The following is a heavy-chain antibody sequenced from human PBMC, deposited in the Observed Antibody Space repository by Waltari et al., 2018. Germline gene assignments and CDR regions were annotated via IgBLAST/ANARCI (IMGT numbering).Heavy chain of an antibody. CDR1: GGSFNNDY. J-gene: IGHJ5*02. CDR2: MFHTGKA. V-gene: IGHV4-59*01. CDR3: ARVGTQLYGLLTRRWFDP. D-gene: IGHD3-10*01. Sequence: QVHLQESAPGLVKPSETLSLTGTVSGGSFNNDYWGCIRQPPGKGLDWIGHMFHTGKAYYNPSLKSRVTMSVDTSKKQLSLNLNSVTAGDTAVYYCARVGTQLYGLLTRRWFDPWGQGTLVAVSS.